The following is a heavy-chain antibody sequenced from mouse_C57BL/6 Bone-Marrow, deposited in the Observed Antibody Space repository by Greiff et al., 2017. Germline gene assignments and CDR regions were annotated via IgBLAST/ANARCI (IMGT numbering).Heavy chain of an antibody. Sequence: VQLQQPGAELVKPGASVKLSCKASGYTFTSYWMHWVKQRPGQGLEWIGMIHPNSGSTNYNEKFKSKATLTVDKSSSTAYMQLSSLTSEDSAVYYCARGNRRGTRAMDYWGQGTSVTVSS. V-gene: IGHV1-64*01. D-gene: IGHD2-14*01. CDR1: GYTFTSYW. J-gene: IGHJ4*01. CDR3: ARGNRRGTRAMDY. CDR2: IHPNSGST.